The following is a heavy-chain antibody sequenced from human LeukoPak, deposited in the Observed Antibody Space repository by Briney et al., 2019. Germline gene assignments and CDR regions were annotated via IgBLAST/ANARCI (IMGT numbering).Heavy chain of an antibody. CDR1: GYTFICYY. CDR3: ARDVEARTWGLGNY. CDR2: INPNSGGT. V-gene: IGHV1-2*06. D-gene: IGHD7-27*01. Sequence: ASVKVSCKASGYTFICYYMHWVRQAPGQGPEWMGRINPNSGGTNYAQKFQGRVTMTSDTSISTAYMELNNLRSDDTAIYYCARDVEARTWGLGNYWGQGSLVTVSS. J-gene: IGHJ4*02.